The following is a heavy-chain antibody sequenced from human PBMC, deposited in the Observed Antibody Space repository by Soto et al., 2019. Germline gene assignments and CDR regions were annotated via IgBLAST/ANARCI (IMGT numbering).Heavy chain of an antibody. V-gene: IGHV3-73*01. D-gene: IGHD3-16*02. CDR3: TSHLGELPFPRAFDI. J-gene: IGHJ3*02. Sequence: EVQLVESGGGLVQPGGSLKLSCAASGFTVSGSAVHWVRQASGKGLEWVGRIRSKTNSYATAYAASVKGRFTISRDDSKNTAYLQMNSLKTEDTAVYYCTSHLGELPFPRAFDIWGQGTMVTVSS. CDR1: GFTVSGSA. CDR2: IRSKTNSYAT.